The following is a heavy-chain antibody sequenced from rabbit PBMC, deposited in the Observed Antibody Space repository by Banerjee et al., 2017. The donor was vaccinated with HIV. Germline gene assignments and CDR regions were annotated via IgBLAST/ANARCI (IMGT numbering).Heavy chain of an antibody. V-gene: IGHV1S40*01. CDR3: AGMGYVGSSYYTGYYNL. D-gene: IGHD8-1*01. CDR2: IYTGSGIT. CDR1: GFSFSSSYY. J-gene: IGHJ4*01. Sequence: QSLEESGGDLVKPGASLTLTCTASGFSFSSSYYMCWVRQAPGKGLEWIGCIYTGSGITYYASWAKGRFTISKTSSTTVTLQMTSLTAADTATYFCAGMGYVGSSYYTGYYNLWGQGTLVTVS.